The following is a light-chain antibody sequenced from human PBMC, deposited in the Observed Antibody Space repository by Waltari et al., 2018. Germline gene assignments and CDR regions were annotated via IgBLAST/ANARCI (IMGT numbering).Light chain of an antibody. V-gene: IGLV2-14*01. CDR3: SSYTTSSSVV. CDR2: DVT. CDR1: SSDIGCYNY. J-gene: IGLJ2*01. Sequence: QSALTQPASVSGSPGQSITIPCTGTSSDIGCYNYVSWYQQHPGKAPKLMIYDVTKRPSGVSNRFSGSKSGNTASLTISGLQAEDEADYYCSSYTTSSSVVFGGGTKLTVL.